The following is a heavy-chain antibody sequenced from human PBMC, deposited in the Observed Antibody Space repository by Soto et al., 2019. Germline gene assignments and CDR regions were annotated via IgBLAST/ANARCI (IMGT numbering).Heavy chain of an antibody. D-gene: IGHD6-13*01. V-gene: IGHV3-21*01. CDR3: AAGIAADRGY. CDR1: GFTFSSYS. J-gene: IGHJ4*02. CDR2: ISSSSSYI. Sequence: PGGSLRLSCAASGFTFSSYSMNWVRQAPGKGLEWVSSISSSSSYIYYADSVKGRFTISRDNAKNSLYLQMNSLRAEDTAVYYCAAGIAADRGYWGQGTLVTAPQ.